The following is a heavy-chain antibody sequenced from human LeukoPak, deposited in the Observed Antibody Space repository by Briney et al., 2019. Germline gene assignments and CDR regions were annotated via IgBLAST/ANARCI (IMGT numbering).Heavy chain of an antibody. D-gene: IGHD4-23*01. CDR1: GFTFNMYW. CDR3: ARDAGYGGNSDY. CDR2: INKDGSDK. J-gene: IGHJ4*02. Sequence: GGSLRLSCAASGFTFNMYWMTWVRQAPGKGLESVAYINKDGSDKYYVDSVKGRFTVSRDNAKNSLYLHMNSQRAEDTAIYYCARDAGYGGNSDYWGQGTLVTVSS. V-gene: IGHV3-7*01.